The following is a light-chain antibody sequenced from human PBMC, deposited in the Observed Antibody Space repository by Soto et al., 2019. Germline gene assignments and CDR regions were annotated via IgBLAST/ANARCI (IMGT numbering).Light chain of an antibody. V-gene: IGLV3-1*01. CDR3: QTWDSTTYYV. J-gene: IGLJ1*01. CDR1: KLGDKY. Sequence: SYELTQPPSVSVSPGQTATITCSGDKLGDKYASWYQQQPGQSPVLVIYQDTKRPSGIPERFSGSNSGNTATLTISGTQAMDEADYYCQTWDSTTYYVFGTGTKLTAL. CDR2: QDT.